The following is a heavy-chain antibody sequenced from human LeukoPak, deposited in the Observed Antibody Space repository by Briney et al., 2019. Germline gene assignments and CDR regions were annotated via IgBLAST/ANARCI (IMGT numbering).Heavy chain of an antibody. V-gene: IGHV4-4*07. D-gene: IGHD6-13*01. CDR1: GDSISYFY. CDR2: ISGSAST. Sequence: PSETLSLTCSVSGDSISYFYWSWIRQAAGKGLEWIGRISGSASTYYNPSLKSRVTISVDTSKNQFSLKLSSVTAADTAMYYCASSSSWIWFDPWGQGTLVTVSS. J-gene: IGHJ5*02. CDR3: ASSSSWIWFDP.